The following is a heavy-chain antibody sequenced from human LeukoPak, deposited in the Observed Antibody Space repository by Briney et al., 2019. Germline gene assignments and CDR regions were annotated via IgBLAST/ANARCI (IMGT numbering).Heavy chain of an antibody. CDR1: GYTFTSYG. J-gene: IGHJ3*02. D-gene: IGHD1-26*01. CDR2: ISAYNGNT. V-gene: IGHV1-18*01. Sequence: ASVKVSCKASGYTFTSYGISWVRQAPGQGLEWMGWISAYNGNTNYAQKLQGRVTMTTDTSTRTAYMELRSLRSDDTAVYYCARDSDEWESTLIGSAFDIWGQGTMVTVSS. CDR3: ARDSDEWESTLIGSAFDI.